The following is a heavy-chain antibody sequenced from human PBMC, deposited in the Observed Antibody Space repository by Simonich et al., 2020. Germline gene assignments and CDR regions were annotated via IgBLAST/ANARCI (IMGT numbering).Heavy chain of an antibody. D-gene: IGHD6-13*01. CDR3: ARHAGFAFDI. V-gene: IGHV4-39*01. J-gene: IGHJ3*02. CDR1: GGSISSSSYY. Sequence: QLQLQESGPGLVKPSETLSLTCTVSGGSISSSSYYWGWIRQPPGKGLEWIGSIYSSGCPYYNPSLKSRVTISVDTSKNQFSRKLSSVTAADTAVYYCARHAGFAFDIWGQGTMVTVSS. CDR2: IYSSGCP.